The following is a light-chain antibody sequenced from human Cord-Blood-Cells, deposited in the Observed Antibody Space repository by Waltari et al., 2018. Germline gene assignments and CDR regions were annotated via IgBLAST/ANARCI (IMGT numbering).Light chain of an antibody. J-gene: IGLJ1*01. CDR1: SSDVGSYNL. Sequence: QSALTQPASVSWSPGQSITISCTGTSSDVGSYNLVSWYQQHPGKAPKLMSYEGSKRPSGVSNRFSGSKSGNTASLTISGLQAEDEADYYCCSYAGSSTYVFGTGTKVTVL. CDR3: CSYAGSSTYV. CDR2: EGS. V-gene: IGLV2-23*01.